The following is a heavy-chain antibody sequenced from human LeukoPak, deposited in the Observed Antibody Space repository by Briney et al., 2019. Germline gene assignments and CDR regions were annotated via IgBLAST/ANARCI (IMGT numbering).Heavy chain of an antibody. CDR1: GGTFSSYA. CDR3: ARGRNKYYYDSSGFHFDY. J-gene: IGHJ4*02. CDR2: IIPILGIA. Sequence: GASVKVSCKASGGTFSSYAISWVRQAPGQGLEWMGRIIPILGIANYAQKFQGRVTITADKSTSTAYMELSSLRSEDTAVYYCARGRNKYYYDSSGFHFDYWGQGTLVTVSS. V-gene: IGHV1-69*04. D-gene: IGHD3-22*01.